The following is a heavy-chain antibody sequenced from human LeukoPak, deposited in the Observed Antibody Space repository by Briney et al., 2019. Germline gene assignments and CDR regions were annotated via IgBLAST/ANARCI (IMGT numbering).Heavy chain of an antibody. Sequence: GGSLRLSCAASGFAVSSNYMSWVRQAPGKGLEWVSVIYSGGSTYYADSVKGRFTISRDNSKNTLYLQMNSLRAEDTAVYYCASSMGPSDAFDIWGQGTMVTVSS. CDR2: IYSGGST. CDR1: GFAVSSNY. V-gene: IGHV3-53*01. CDR3: ASSMGPSDAFDI. J-gene: IGHJ3*02.